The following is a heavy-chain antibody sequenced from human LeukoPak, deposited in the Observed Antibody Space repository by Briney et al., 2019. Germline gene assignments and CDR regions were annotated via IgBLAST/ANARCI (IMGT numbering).Heavy chain of an antibody. V-gene: IGHV3-9*01. CDR3: ARDGGYSSSWVDY. CDR1: GFTFDDYA. J-gene: IGHJ4*02. D-gene: IGHD6-13*01. Sequence: PGGSLRLSCAASGFTFDDYAMHWVRQAPGKGLEWVSGISWNSGSIGYADSVKGRFTISRDNAENSLYLQMNSLRAEDTALYYCARDGGYSSSWVDYWGQGTLVTVSS. CDR2: ISWNSGSI.